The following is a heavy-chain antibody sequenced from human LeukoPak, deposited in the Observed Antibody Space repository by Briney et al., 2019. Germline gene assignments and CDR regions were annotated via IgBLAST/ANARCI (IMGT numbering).Heavy chain of an antibody. CDR3: ARGPLGYCSGGSCSHYMDV. V-gene: IGHV3-74*01. CDR1: GFTFSSYW. Sequence: TGGSLRLSCAASGFTFSSYWMHWVRQAPGKGLVWVSRINSDGRSTSYTDSVKGRFTISRDKAKNTLYLQMNSRRAEGTDLYSGARGPLGYCSGGSCSHYMDVWGKGTTVTVSS. J-gene: IGHJ6*03. D-gene: IGHD2-15*01. CDR2: INSDGRST.